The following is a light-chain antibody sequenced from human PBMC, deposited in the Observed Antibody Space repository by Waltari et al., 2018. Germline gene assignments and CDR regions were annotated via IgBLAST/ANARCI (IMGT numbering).Light chain of an antibody. CDR1: RGPSSYA. J-gene: IGLJ2*01. CDR2: VNSDGSH. Sequence: QLVLTQSPSASASLGASVKLTCTLSRGPSSYAIAWHQQQPEKGPRYLMKVNSDGSHKKGDGIPDRFSGSSSGTERYLTISSLQSEDEADYYCQTWGTGIQVFGGGTKLTVL. CDR3: QTWGTGIQV. V-gene: IGLV4-69*01.